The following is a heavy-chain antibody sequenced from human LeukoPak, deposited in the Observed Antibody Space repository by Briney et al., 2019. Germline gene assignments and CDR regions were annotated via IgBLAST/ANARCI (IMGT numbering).Heavy chain of an antibody. V-gene: IGHV4-34*01. CDR1: GGSFSGYY. CDR3: ARFYYDFWSGYYN. J-gene: IGHJ4*02. Sequence: PSETLSLTCAVYGGSFSGYYWSWIRQPPGKGLEWIGEINHSGSTNYNPSLKSRVTISVDTSKNQFSLKLSSVTAADTAVYYCARFYYDFWSGYYNWGQGTLVTVSS. CDR2: INHSGST. D-gene: IGHD3-3*01.